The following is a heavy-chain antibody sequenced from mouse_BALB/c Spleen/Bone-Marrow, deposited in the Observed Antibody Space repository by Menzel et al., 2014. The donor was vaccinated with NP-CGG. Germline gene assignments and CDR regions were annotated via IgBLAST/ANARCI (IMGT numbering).Heavy chain of an antibody. CDR1: GFTFXDYY. CDR3: AREIINDYHWYFDV. V-gene: IGHV7-3*02. J-gene: IGHJ1*01. CDR2: IRNKANGYTT. Sequence: EVNVVESGGGLVQPGGPLRLSCATSGFTFXDYYMSWVRQPPGKALEWLGFIRNKANGYTTEYSASVKGRFTISRDNSQSILYLQMNTLRAEDSATYYCAREIINDYHWYFDVWGAGTTVTVSS. D-gene: IGHD2-4*01.